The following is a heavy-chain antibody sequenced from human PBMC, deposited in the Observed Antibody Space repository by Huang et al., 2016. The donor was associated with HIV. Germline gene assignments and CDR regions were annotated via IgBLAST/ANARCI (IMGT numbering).Heavy chain of an antibody. Sequence: EVQLVESGGGLVQPGGSLRLSCAASGFTFSSYWMHWVRQAPVKGLVWVERMNSDGSSSGYADSVKGRFTISRDNAKNTLYLQMNSLRAEDTAVYYCVRDPRIQSWLNYFDYWGQGTLVSVSS. J-gene: IGHJ4*02. V-gene: IGHV3-74*01. D-gene: IGHD3-22*01. CDR1: GFTFSSYW. CDR3: VRDPRIQSWLNYFDY. CDR2: MNSDGSSS.